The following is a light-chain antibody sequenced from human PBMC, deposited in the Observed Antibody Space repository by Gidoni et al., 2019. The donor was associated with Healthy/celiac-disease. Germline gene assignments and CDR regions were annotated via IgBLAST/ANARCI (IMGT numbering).Light chain of an antibody. CDR3: QQYGSSLFT. Sequence: EIVLTQSPGTLSLSPGERATLSCRDSQSVSSSYLAWYQQKPGQAPRRLIYGASSRATGIPYRFSGSGSGTDFTLTISRLEPADFAVYYCQQYGSSLFTFGPGTKVDIQ. CDR2: GAS. J-gene: IGKJ3*01. V-gene: IGKV3-20*01. CDR1: QSVSSSY.